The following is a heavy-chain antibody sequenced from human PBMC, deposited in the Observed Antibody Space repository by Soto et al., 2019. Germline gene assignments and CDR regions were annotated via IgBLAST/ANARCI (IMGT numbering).Heavy chain of an antibody. J-gene: IGHJ4*02. CDR1: GFTFSSYG. CDR3: AKGVGAPPR. CDR2: ITCSGSNT. D-gene: IGHD1-26*01. V-gene: IGHV3-23*01. Sequence: GGSLRLSCAASGFTFSSYGMHWVRQAPGKGLEWVSVITCSGSNTYYADSVKGRFTISRDNSKNTLYLQMNSLRAEDTAVYYCAKGVGAPPRWGQGTLVTVSS.